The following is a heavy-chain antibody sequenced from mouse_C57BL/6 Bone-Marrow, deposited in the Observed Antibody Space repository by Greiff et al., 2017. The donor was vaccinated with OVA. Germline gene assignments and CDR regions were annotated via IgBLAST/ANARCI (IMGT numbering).Heavy chain of an antibody. CDR3: ARRAVVATKDWFAY. V-gene: IGHV1-80*01. J-gene: IGHJ3*01. Sequence: QVQLKQSGAELVKPGASVKISCKASGYAFSSYWTNWVKQRPGKGLEWIGQIYPGDGDTNYNGKFKGKATLTADKSASTAYMQLSSLTSEDSAVYFCARRAVVATKDWFAYWGQGTLVTVSA. CDR1: GYAFSSYW. D-gene: IGHD1-1*01. CDR2: IYPGDGDT.